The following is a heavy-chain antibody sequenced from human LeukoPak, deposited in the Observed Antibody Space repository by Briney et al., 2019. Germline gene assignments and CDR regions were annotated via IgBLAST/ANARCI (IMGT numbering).Heavy chain of an antibody. V-gene: IGHV3-23*01. J-gene: IGHJ4*02. Sequence: GGSLRLSCAASGFTFSSYAMSWVRQAPGKGLEWVSAISGSGGSTYYADSVKGRFIISRDNSKNTLYLQMNSLRAEDTAVYYCAKGPSSGWYRGWGQGTLVTVSS. CDR3: AKGPSSGWYRG. D-gene: IGHD6-19*01. CDR1: GFTFSSYA. CDR2: ISGSGGST.